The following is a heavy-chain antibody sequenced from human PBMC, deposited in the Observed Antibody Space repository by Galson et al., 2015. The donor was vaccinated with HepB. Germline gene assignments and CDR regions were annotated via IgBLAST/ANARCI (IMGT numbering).Heavy chain of an antibody. CDR3: AREPRHMRYYYDSSTYGPVDY. V-gene: IGHV3-30*04. J-gene: IGHJ4*02. D-gene: IGHD3-22*01. CDR2: TSHDEMYK. Sequence: SLRLSCAASGFTFTNYAMHWVRQAPGKGLEWVAVTSHDEMYKYYTDSVRGRFTISRDNSKNTLYLQMNSLRNEDTAVYYCAREPRHMRYYYDSSTYGPVDYRRQGSLVTVSS. CDR1: GFTFTNYA.